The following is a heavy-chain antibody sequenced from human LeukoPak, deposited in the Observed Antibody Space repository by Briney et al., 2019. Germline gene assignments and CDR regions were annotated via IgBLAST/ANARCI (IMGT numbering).Heavy chain of an antibody. Sequence: GSSVKVSCKASGGTFGRNVVSWVRQAPGQGLEWMGGIIPFFGMTNFERRFQGRITVSVDEVTSAVYMELRSLRSDDTAMYYCARVGIDDKWLAHNWFDPWGQGTLVTVSS. CDR2: IIPFFGMT. J-gene: IGHJ5*02. CDR1: GGTFGRNV. V-gene: IGHV1-69*13. D-gene: IGHD6-19*01. CDR3: ARVGIDDKWLAHNWFDP.